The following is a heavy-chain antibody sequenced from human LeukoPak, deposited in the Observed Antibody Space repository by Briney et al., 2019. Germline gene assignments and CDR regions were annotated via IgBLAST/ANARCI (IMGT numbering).Heavy chain of an antibody. CDR3: ARPRSGEAYYFDY. CDR1: GFTFSSYA. D-gene: IGHD2-15*01. Sequence: PGGSLRLSCAASGFTFSSYAMHWVRQAPGKGLEWVAVISYDGSNKYYADSVKGRFTISRDNSKNTLYLQMNSLRAEDTAVYYCARPRSGEAYYFDYWGQGTLVTVSS. V-gene: IGHV3-30*04. J-gene: IGHJ4*02. CDR2: ISYDGSNK.